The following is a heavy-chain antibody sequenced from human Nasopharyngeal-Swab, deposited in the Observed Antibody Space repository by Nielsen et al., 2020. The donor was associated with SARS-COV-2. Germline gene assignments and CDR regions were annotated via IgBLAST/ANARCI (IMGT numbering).Heavy chain of an antibody. D-gene: IGHD2-15*01. Sequence: WIRQPPGKALEWLAHILSSDEKSYSTSLRSRLTISKDTSKSQVVLTMTNLDPVDTATYYCARTRVVVVVAADKYDYYMDVRGKGTTVTVSS. CDR3: ARTRVVVVVAADKYDYYMDV. J-gene: IGHJ6*03. V-gene: IGHV2-26*01. CDR2: ILSSDEK.